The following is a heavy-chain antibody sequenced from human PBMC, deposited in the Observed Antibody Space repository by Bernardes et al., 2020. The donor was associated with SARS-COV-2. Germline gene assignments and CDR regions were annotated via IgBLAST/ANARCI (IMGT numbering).Heavy chain of an antibody. CDR3: AKTHSGSYSDAFDI. D-gene: IGHD1-26*01. CDR2: IWHDGSRE. Sequence: GGSLRLSCAASGFTFRDYTMHWVRQAPGKGLEWVAVIWHDGSREYYVDSVKGRFTISRDNSKNTLYLQMNSLRAEDTAVYYCAKTHSGSYSDAFDIWGQGTMVTVSS. V-gene: IGHV3-30*02. J-gene: IGHJ3*02. CDR1: GFTFRDYT.